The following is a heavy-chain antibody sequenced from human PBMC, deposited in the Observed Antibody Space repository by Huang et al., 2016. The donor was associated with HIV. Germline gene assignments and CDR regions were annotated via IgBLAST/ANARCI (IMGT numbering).Heavy chain of an antibody. V-gene: IGHV5-51*01. CDR1: GYSFSCYW. D-gene: IGHD3-9*01. Sequence: EVQLVQSGAEVKKPGESLKISCRVSGYSFSCYWIGWVSQMPRRGLELSGVIYPADYDSKDSPSLKDQVIISVDKSFDIAYLQWRGPRASDTATYYCARQHTGYHIFDLWGQGTTVTVSS. CDR2: IYPADYDS. J-gene: IGHJ6*02. CDR3: ARQHTGYHIFDL.